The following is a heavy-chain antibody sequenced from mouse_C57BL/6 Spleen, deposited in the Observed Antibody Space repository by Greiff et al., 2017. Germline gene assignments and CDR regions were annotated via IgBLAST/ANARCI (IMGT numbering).Heavy chain of an antibody. J-gene: IGHJ4*01. V-gene: IGHV5-16*01. CDR1: GFTFSDYY. Sequence: EVKLVESEGGLVQPGSSMKLSCTASGFTFSDYYMAWVRQVPEKGLEWVANINYDGSSTYYLDSLKSRFIISRDNAKNILYLQMSSLKSEDTATYYCARERYYGSSYYAMDYWGQGTSVTVSS. CDR3: ARERYYGSSYYAMDY. D-gene: IGHD1-1*01. CDR2: INYDGSST.